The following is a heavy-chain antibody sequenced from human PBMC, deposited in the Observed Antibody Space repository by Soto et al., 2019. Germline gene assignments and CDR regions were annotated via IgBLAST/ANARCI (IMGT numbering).Heavy chain of an antibody. V-gene: IGHV3-74*01. J-gene: IGHJ4*02. CDR2: IYNDGTYS. Sequence: GGSLRLSCAASGFIFKMYWMHWVRQSPGKGLVWISRIYNDGTYSDYADSVRGRFTISRDNVNVTLYLQMNNLRAEDSGLYYCTRGPRPISTGTGAYWGQGTQVTVSS. CDR1: GFIFKMYW. CDR3: TRGPRPISTGTGAY. D-gene: IGHD3-10*01.